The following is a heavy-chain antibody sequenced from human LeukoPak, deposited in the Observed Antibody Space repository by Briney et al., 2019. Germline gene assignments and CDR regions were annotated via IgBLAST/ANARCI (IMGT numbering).Heavy chain of an antibody. V-gene: IGHV3-21*01. D-gene: IGHD3-3*01. J-gene: IGHJ4*02. CDR2: ISSSSSYI. CDR3: ATRYDFWSGYYSAGPFDY. CDR1: GFTFSSNS. Sequence: PGGSLRLSCVASGFTFSSNSMNWVRQAPGKGLEWVSSISSSSSYIYYADSVKGRFTISRDNAKNSLYLQMTSLRAEDTAVYYCATRYDFWSGYYSAGPFDYWGQGTLVTVSS.